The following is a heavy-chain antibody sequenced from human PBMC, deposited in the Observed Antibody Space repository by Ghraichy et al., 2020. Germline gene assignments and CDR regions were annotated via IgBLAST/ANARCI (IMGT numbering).Heavy chain of an antibody. Sequence: GGSLRLSCAASGFIFSTSWMHWVRQAPGMGLVWVSRINVDGSNTDYADSVKGRFTISRDNAKNTVYLQMNSLRTEDTAFYYCANFGGGLGVEAPRDYWGQETMVAISS. CDR1: GFIFSTSW. D-gene: IGHD3-16*01. J-gene: IGHJ4*02. CDR2: INVDGSNT. CDR3: ANFGGGLGVEAPRDY. V-gene: IGHV3-74*01.